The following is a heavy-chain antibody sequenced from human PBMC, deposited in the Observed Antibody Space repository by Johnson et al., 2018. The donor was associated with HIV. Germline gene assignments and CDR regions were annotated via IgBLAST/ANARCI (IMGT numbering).Heavy chain of an antibody. CDR2: IKQDGSEE. D-gene: IGHD1-26*01. J-gene: IGHJ3*02. CDR3: AKTYSGSNRDAFDI. Sequence: VQLVESGGGLVQPGGSLRLSCAASGFNFSSYWMSWVRQAPGKGLEWVANIKQDGSEEYYVDSVKGRFTISRDNAKNSLYLQMNSLRAEDTAVYYCAKTYSGSNRDAFDIWGQGTMVTVSS. CDR1: GFNFSSYW. V-gene: IGHV3-7*01.